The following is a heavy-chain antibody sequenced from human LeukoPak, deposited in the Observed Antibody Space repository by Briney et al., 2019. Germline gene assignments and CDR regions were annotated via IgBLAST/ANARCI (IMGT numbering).Heavy chain of an antibody. D-gene: IGHD1-7*01. CDR3: ARVELWPTAHFDY. V-gene: IGHV4-31*03. CDR2: IYYSGST. Sequence: SENLSLTCTVSGGSISSGAYYWSWIRQHPGKGLEWIGYIYYSGSTYYNPSLKSRVTISVDMSKNQFSLNLNSVIDADTAVYYCARVELWPTAHFDYWGQGTLVTVSS. CDR1: GGSISSGAYY. J-gene: IGHJ4*02.